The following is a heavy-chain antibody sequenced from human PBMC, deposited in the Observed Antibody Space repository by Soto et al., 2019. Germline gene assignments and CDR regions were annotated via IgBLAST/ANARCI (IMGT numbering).Heavy chain of an antibody. J-gene: IGHJ4*02. CDR2: IYYSGST. V-gene: IGHV4-39*01. Sequence: PSETLSLTCTVSGGSISSSSYYWGWIRQPPGKGLEWIGSIYYSGSTYYNPSLKSRVTISVDTSKNQFSLKLSSVTAADTAVYYCARPDIAPGVPTEWGQGTLVTVSS. CDR3: ARPDIAPGVPTE. CDR1: GGSISSSSYY. D-gene: IGHD5-12*01.